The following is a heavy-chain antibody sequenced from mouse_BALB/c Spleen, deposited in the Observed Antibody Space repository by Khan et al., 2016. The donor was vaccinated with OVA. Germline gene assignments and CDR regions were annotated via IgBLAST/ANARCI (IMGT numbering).Heavy chain of an antibody. CDR2: ISPGSGDT. J-gene: IGHJ3*01. CDR3: ARANYFGYPFSY. D-gene: IGHD1-2*01. V-gene: IGHV1-77*01. Sequence: QVQLQQSGPELARPGAPVKLSCKATGYTPTDYYINWVKQRTGQGLEWIGEISPGSGDTNYNEKVKGTPTLPADKSSSSAYMQLSNLTSEASAVYSCARANYFGYPFSYWGKGTLVT. CDR1: GYTPTDYY.